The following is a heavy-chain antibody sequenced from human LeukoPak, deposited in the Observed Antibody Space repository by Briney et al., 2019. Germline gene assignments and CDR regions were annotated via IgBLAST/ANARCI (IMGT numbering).Heavy chain of an antibody. D-gene: IGHD1-26*01. CDR3: ARISGTYFSIGGDY. CDR1: GYTFISCG. J-gene: IGHJ4*02. CDR2: INPDSGGT. Sequence: ASVKVSCKASGYTFISCGIGWVRQAPGQGLEWMGWINPDSGGTYSAQKFQGRVTLTRDTSISTAYMVLSSLRSDDTAVYFCARISGTYFSIGGDYWGQGTLVTVSS. V-gene: IGHV1-2*02.